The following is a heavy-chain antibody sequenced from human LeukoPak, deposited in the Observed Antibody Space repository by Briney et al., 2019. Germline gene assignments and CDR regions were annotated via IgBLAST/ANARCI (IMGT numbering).Heavy chain of an antibody. D-gene: IGHD3-3*01. CDR2: ISSSSSTI. CDR3: AKDSGKRTIPREIFDY. Sequence: GGSLRLSCAASGFTFSSYSMNWVRQAPGKGLEWVSYISSSSSTIYYADSVKGRFTISRDNAKNSLYLHMNSLRAEDTAVYYCAKDSGKRTIPREIFDYWGQGTLVTVSS. J-gene: IGHJ4*02. CDR1: GFTFSSYS. V-gene: IGHV3-48*01.